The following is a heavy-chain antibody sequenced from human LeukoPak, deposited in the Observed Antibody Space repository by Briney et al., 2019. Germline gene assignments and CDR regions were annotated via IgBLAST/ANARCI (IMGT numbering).Heavy chain of an antibody. CDR2: IYSGGTT. Sequence: GGSLRLSCAASGFTFNSYSMNWVRQAPGKGLEWVSVIYSGGTTYYGDFAKGRFIISRDISKNTLYLEMNRLRVEDSAVYYCAREASNFLXGENYFDSWGQGTLVTVS. CDR3: AREASNFLXGENYFDS. D-gene: IGHD4-11*01. CDR1: GFTFNSYS. J-gene: IGHJ4*02. V-gene: IGHV3-66*01.